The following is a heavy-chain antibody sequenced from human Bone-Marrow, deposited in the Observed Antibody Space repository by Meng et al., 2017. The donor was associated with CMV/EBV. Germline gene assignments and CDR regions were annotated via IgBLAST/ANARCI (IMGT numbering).Heavy chain of an antibody. CDR2: IKPDGSDK. CDR1: GFTFDDYT. V-gene: IGHV3-7*01. J-gene: IGHJ4*02. Sequence: GESLKISCAASGFTFDDYTMHWVRQAPGKGLEWVAGIKPDGSDKYYVDSVKGRFTISRDNAKNSLYLQMDSLRAEDTAVYYCVTYYYNWGQGTLVTVSS. CDR3: VTYYYN. D-gene: IGHD2/OR15-2a*01.